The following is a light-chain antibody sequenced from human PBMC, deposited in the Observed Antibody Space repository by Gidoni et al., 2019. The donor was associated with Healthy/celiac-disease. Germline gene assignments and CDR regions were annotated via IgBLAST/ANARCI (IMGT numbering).Light chain of an antibody. Sequence: EIVMTQSPATLSVSPGERATLSCVASQSTSHNLAWYQQKPGQAPRLLIYDASTRASTIPGRFSGSGSGTEFTLTNSSLQSEDFAIYYCQHYDNWPPWTFGQGTKVEIK. J-gene: IGKJ1*01. CDR2: DAS. CDR1: QSTSHN. V-gene: IGKV3-15*01. CDR3: QHYDNWPPWT.